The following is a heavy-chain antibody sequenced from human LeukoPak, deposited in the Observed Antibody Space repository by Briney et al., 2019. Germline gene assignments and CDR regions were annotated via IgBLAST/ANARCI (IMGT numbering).Heavy chain of an antibody. CDR2: ISSSSSYI. CDR3: ARDTYYCDSSGYRGHY. D-gene: IGHD3-22*01. CDR1: GFTFSIYS. J-gene: IGHJ4*02. V-gene: IGHV3-21*01. Sequence: PGGSLRLSCAASGFTFSIYSMNWVRQALGKRLEWVSSISSSSSYIYYADSVKGRFTISRDNAKNPLYLQMNSLRAEDTAVYYCARDTYYCDSSGYRGHYWGQGTLVTVSS.